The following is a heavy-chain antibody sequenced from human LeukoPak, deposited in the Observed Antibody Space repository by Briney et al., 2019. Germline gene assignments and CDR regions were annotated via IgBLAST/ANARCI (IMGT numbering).Heavy chain of an antibody. CDR1: RYTFSNYD. D-gene: IGHD3-3*01. J-gene: IGHJ1*01. Sequence: ASVKVSCKASRYTFSNYDINWVRQATGQGLEWMGWMSPNSGNTGYAQKFQGRVTMTRDTSISTAYMALSSLMSEDTAVYYCARGLPKAVFGVVIEDWGQGTLVTVSS. CDR2: MSPNSGNT. V-gene: IGHV1-8*01. CDR3: ARGLPKAVFGVVIED.